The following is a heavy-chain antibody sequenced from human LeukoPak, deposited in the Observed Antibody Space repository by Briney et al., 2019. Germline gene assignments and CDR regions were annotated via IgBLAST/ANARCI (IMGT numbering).Heavy chain of an antibody. V-gene: IGHV3-33*01. J-gene: IGHJ4*02. Sequence: PGGSLRLSCAASGFTFSSYGMHWVRQAPGKGLEWVAVIWYDGSNKYYADSVKGRFTISRDNSKNTLYLQMNSLRAEDTAVFYCARDRGDFWSGPDYYFDYWGQGTLVTVSS. D-gene: IGHD3-3*01. CDR3: ARDRGDFWSGPDYYFDY. CDR1: GFTFSSYG. CDR2: IWYDGSNK.